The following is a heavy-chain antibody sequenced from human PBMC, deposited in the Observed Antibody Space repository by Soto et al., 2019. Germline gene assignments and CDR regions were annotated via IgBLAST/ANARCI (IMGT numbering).Heavy chain of an antibody. CDR2: INHSGST. Sequence: QVQLQQWGAGLLKPSETLSLTCAVYGGSFSGYYWSWIRQPPGKGLEWIGEINHSGSTNYNPSLKSRVTISVDTSKNQFSLKLSSVTAADTAVYYCARGLGEIGFRFVSLDYWGQGTLVTVSS. V-gene: IGHV4-34*01. D-gene: IGHD2-15*01. J-gene: IGHJ4*02. CDR1: GGSFSGYY. CDR3: ARGLGEIGFRFVSLDY.